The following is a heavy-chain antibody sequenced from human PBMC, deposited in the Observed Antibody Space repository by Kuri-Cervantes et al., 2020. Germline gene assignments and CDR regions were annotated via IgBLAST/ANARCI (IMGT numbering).Heavy chain of an antibody. D-gene: IGHD1-7*01. V-gene: IGHV1-18*01. CDR1: GYTFTSYG. CDR3: ARAAGITGTTGWSHYYYYYYMDV. Sequence: ASVKVSCKASGYTFTSYGISWVRQAPGQGLEWMGWISAYNGNTNYAQKFQGRVTITADKSTSTAYMELSSLRSEDTAVYYCARAAGITGTTGWSHYYYYYYMDVWGKGTTVTVSS. J-gene: IGHJ6*03. CDR2: ISAYNGNT.